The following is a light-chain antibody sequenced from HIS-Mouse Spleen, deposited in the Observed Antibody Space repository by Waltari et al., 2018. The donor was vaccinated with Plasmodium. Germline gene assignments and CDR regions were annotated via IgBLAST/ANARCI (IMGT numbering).Light chain of an antibody. V-gene: IGLV1-40*01. J-gene: IGLJ3*02. CDR3: QSYDSSLSGSV. CDR1: SSNIGAGYD. CDR2: GNS. Sequence: QSVLTQPPSVSGAPGQRVTISCTGSSSNIGAGYDVHWYQQLPGTAPKLLIDGNSNPPSGVPDRFSGSKSGTSASLAITGLQAEDEADYYGQSYDSSLSGSVFGGGTKLTVL.